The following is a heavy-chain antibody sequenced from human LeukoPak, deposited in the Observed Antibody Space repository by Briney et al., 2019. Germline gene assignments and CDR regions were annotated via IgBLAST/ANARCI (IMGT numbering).Heavy chain of an antibody. CDR1: GGSISSYY. CDR2: IYYSGST. CDR3: ARSTIFGVVPVT. Sequence: SETLSLTCTVSGGSISSYYWSWLRQPPGKGLEWIGYIYYSGSTNYNPSLKSRVTISVDTSKNQFSLKLSSVTAADTAVYYCARSTIFGVVPVTWGQGTLVTVSS. J-gene: IGHJ4*02. D-gene: IGHD3-3*01. V-gene: IGHV4-59*01.